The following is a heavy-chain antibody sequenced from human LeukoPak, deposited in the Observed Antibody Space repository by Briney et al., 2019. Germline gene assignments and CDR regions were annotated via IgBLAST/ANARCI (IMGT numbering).Heavy chain of an antibody. CDR2: ISGAGGGI. Sequence: GSLRLSFAALGFRFRSLAMWWVPQAPGKGLGWVSTISGAGGGIYYADSVRGRFTVSRDNPANTLFLQLNSVRADDTAIYYCAKRIGSWDSTRCLFFDHWGQGALVTVSS. CDR3: AKRIGSWDSTRCLFFDH. CDR1: GFRFRSLA. J-gene: IGHJ5*02. D-gene: IGHD2-2*01. V-gene: IGHV3-23*01.